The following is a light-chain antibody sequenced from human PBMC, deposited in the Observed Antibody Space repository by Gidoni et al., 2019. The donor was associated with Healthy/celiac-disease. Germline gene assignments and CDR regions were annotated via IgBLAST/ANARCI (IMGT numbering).Light chain of an antibody. CDR3: QQYGSSPPIT. Sequence: DIVLTQSPGTLSLSPGERATLSCRASQSVSSSYLAWYQHKPGQAPRLLIYGASSRATGIPDRFSGSGSGTDFTLTISRLEPEDFAVYYCQQYGSSPPITFGQGTRLEIK. V-gene: IGKV3-20*01. J-gene: IGKJ5*01. CDR2: GAS. CDR1: QSVSSSY.